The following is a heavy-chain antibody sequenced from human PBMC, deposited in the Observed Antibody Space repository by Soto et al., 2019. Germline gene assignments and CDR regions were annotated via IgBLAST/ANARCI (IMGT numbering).Heavy chain of an antibody. J-gene: IGHJ4*02. CDR3: ARQLVGVPTILLLSYAY. V-gene: IGHV5-51*01. D-gene: IGHD2-21*01. CDR2: IFPANSNV. Sequence: GESLKISCKGSGYPFTAYWIAWVRQMPGKGLEWIGIIFPANSNVRYSPSFRGQVTISVARSISTAYLQWSSLKASDTAMYFCARQLVGVPTILLLSYAYWGLGTLVTVSS. CDR1: GYPFTAYW.